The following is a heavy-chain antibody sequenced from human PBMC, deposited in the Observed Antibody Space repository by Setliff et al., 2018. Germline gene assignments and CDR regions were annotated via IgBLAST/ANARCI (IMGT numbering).Heavy chain of an antibody. D-gene: IGHD3-9*01. Sequence: SETLSLTCTVSGGSITSGSFYWSWIRQPAGKKLEWIGRIHASGSPDYNPSFKSRVTISRDTSTNQFSLKLGSVTAADTAVYYCARERYFDWFFENWGQGTLVTVSS. J-gene: IGHJ4*02. CDR3: ARERYFDWFFEN. CDR2: IHASGSP. CDR1: GGSITSGSFY. V-gene: IGHV4-61*02.